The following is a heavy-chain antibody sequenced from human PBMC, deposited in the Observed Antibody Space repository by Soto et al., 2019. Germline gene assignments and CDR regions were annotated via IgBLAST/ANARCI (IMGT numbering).Heavy chain of an antibody. CDR2: ISGSDIST. V-gene: IGHV3-23*01. Sequence: PGGSLRLSCAASGFTFRSYAMSWVRQAPGKGLEWVSGISGSDISTHYADSVKGRFTVSRDNSENTLYLQMNSLRAEDTAVYYCAKFTAFWGGYYDSWGQGTLVTVSS. J-gene: IGHJ5*02. CDR1: GFTFRSYA. CDR3: AKFTAFWGGYYDS. D-gene: IGHD3-3*01.